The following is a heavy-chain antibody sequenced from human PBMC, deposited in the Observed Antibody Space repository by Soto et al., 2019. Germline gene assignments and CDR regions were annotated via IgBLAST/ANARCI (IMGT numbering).Heavy chain of an antibody. D-gene: IGHD3-22*01. V-gene: IGHV4-34*01. CDR1: GGSFSGYY. CDR3: AREDDSSGFMFYY. J-gene: IGHJ4*02. CDR2: INHSGST. Sequence: LSETLSLSCAGYGGSFSGYYWSWSRQPPGKGLEWIGEINHSGSTNYNPSLKSRVTISVDTSKNQFSLKLSSVTAADTAVYYCAREDDSSGFMFYYWGQGTLV.